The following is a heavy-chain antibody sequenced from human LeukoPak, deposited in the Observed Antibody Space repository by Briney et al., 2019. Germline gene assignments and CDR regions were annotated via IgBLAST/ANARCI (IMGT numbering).Heavy chain of an antibody. D-gene: IGHD5-18*01. J-gene: IGHJ5*02. CDR1: GGSISSSSYY. CDR3: ARARGYPHSHWFDP. CDR2: IYYSGST. Sequence: SETLSLTCTVSGGSISSSSYYWGWIRQPPGKGLEWIGSIYYSGSTYYNPSLKSRVTISVDTSKNQFSLKLSSVTAADTAVYYCARARGYPHSHWFDPWGQGTLVTVSS. V-gene: IGHV4-39*07.